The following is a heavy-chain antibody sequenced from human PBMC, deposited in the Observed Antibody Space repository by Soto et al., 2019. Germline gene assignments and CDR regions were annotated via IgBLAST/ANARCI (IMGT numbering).Heavy chain of an antibody. D-gene: IGHD6-13*01. CDR2: ISAYNGNT. CDR3: AREGREAAAGTGGLDY. J-gene: IGHJ4*02. Sequence: ASVKVSCKASGYTFTSYGISWVRQAPGQGLEWMGWISAYNGNTNYAQKLQGRVTMTTDTSTSTAYMELRSLRSDDTAVYYCAREGREAAAGTGGLDYWGQGTLVTVSS. V-gene: IGHV1-18*01. CDR1: GYTFTSYG.